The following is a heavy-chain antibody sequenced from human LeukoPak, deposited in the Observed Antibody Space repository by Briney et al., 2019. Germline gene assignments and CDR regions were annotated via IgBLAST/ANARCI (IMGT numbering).Heavy chain of an antibody. CDR2: INI. V-gene: IGHV3-21*01. J-gene: IGHJ6*03. CDR3: ARVEPYVWGSYTSYYYMDV. CDR1: GFTFSSYS. Sequence: GGSLRLSCAASGFTFSSYSMNWVRQAPGKGLEWVSSINIYYADSVKGRFTISRDNSKNTLHLQMNSLRTEDTAVYYCARVEPYVWGSYTSYYYMDVWGKGTTVTISS. D-gene: IGHD3-16*01.